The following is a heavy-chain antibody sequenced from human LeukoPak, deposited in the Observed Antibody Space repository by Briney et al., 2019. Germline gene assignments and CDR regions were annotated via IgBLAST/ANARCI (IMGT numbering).Heavy chain of an antibody. D-gene: IGHD3-22*01. Sequence: GASVKVSCKASGYTLTSYGISWVRQAPGQGLEWMGWISAYNGNTNYAQKLQGRVTMTTDTSTSTAYMELRSLRSDDTAVYYCARDLTAYYYDSSGYCFDYWGQGTLVTVSS. CDR3: ARDLTAYYYDSSGYCFDY. V-gene: IGHV1-18*01. J-gene: IGHJ4*02. CDR1: GYTLTSYG. CDR2: ISAYNGNT.